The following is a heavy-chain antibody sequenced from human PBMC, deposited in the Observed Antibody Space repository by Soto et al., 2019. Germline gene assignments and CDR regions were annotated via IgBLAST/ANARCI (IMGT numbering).Heavy chain of an antibody. CDR2: IYPGDSKT. CDR3: ARDRRSSGYYRGAFDI. D-gene: IGHD3-22*01. CDR1: GFSFTTYW. J-gene: IGHJ3*02. Sequence: HGESLKISCKGSGFSFTTYWIAWVRQMPGKGLEWMGIIYPGDSKTTYSPSFQGQVTISADKSISTAYLQWSSLKASDTAVYYCARDRRSSGYYRGAFDIWGQGTMVTVSS. V-gene: IGHV5-51*01.